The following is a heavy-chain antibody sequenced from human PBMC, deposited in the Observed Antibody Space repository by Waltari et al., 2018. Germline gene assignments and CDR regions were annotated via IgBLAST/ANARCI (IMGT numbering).Heavy chain of an antibody. CDR2: MPGAGRPT. D-gene: IGHD1-26*01. J-gene: IGHJ4*02. CDR3: ARGAGWGAGFDC. Sequence: EMQLVESGGGLVQPGGSLRLSCAASGFTLSHGWIHWVRQVPGKGLEWVAQMPGAGRPTTYAGSVKGRFTISRDKDAVYLQMDSLRAEDTAVYYCARGAGWGAGFDCWGQGTLVTVSS. CDR1: GFTLSHGW. V-gene: IGHV3-74*01.